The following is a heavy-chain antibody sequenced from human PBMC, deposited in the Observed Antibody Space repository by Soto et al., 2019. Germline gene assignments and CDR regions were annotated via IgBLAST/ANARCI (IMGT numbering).Heavy chain of an antibody. CDR3: ARVGPWVPYYYHSSPYTFENWFDT. CDR2: IYHGGST. V-gene: IGHV4-38-2*01. Sequence: PXETLSLSCAVSGYSISSGYYWGWLRQPPGKGLEWIVIIYHGGSTYYNPSLNSRVTLSIDMTNNHVSLILNSVTAADTAVYYCARVGPWVPYYYHSSPYTFENWFDTWGQGTLVTVSS. CDR1: GYSISSGYY. J-gene: IGHJ5*02. D-gene: IGHD3-22*01.